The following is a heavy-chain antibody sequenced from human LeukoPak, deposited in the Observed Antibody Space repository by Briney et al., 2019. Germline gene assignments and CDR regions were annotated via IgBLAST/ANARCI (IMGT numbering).Heavy chain of an antibody. CDR1: GGSISSGGYY. V-gene: IGHV4-31*03. CDR3: ARGLRYCSSTTCYQYWFDP. D-gene: IGHD2-2*01. CDR2: IYYSGST. Sequence: SETLSLTCTVSGGSISSGGYYWSWLRQHPGKGLEWIGYIYYSGSTYYNPSLKRRVTISVDTSKNQCSLKLSSVTAADTAVYYCARGLRYCSSTTCYQYWFDPWGQGTLVTASS. J-gene: IGHJ5*02.